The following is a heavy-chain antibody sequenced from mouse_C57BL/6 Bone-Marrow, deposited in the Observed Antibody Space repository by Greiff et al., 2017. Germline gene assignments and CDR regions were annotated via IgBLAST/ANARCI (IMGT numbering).Heavy chain of an antibody. J-gene: IGHJ2*01. CDR1: GYSITSGYY. D-gene: IGHD1-1*01. V-gene: IGHV3-6*01. Sequence: EVKLMESGPGLVKPSQSLSLTCSVTGYSITSGYYWNWIRQFPGNKLEWMGYISYDGSNNYNPSLKNRISITRDTSKNQFFLKLNSVTTEDTATYYCARGYGRDYWGQGTTLTVSS. CDR3: ARGYGRDY. CDR2: ISYDGSN.